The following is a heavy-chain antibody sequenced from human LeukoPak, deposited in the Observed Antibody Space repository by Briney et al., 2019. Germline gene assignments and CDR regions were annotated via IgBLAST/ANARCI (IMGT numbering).Heavy chain of an antibody. J-gene: IGHJ4*02. D-gene: IGHD6-19*01. V-gene: IGHV3-23*01. CDR2: ISGSGGST. CDR1: GFIFSTYG. Sequence: GGSLRLSCTASGFIFSTYGMSWVRQAPGKGLEWVSSISGSGGSTYYADSVKGRSTISRDNSKNTLYLQMNSLRAEDTAVYYCAKKWLVWVVDYWGQGTLVTVSS. CDR3: AKKWLVWVVDY.